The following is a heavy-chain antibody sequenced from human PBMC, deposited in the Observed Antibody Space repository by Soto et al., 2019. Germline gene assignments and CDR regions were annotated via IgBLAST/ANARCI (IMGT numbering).Heavy chain of an antibody. D-gene: IGHD6-19*01. CDR3: ARREQWLENFDF. V-gene: IGHV1-2*02. J-gene: IGHJ4*02. CDR1: GYTFTGYY. Sequence: QVQLVQSGAEVKKPGASVKVSCKTSGYTFTGYYIHWIRQAPGQGLEWMGWINPNSGDSNYSQEFQGRVTMTSDTSITTAYMQLTRLTSDDMAVYYCARREQWLENFDFWGQGTLVTVSS. CDR2: INPNSGDS.